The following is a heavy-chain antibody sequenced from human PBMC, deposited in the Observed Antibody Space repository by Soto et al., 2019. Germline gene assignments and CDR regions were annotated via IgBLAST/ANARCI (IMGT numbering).Heavy chain of an antibody. Sequence: GESLKISCKGSGYSFTSYRIGWVRQMPGKGLEWMGIIYPGDSDTRYSPSFQGQVTISADKSISTAYLQWSSLKASDTAMYYCARQNGAIFGVVTNYGMDVWGQGTTVTVSS. CDR2: IYPGDSDT. CDR3: ARQNGAIFGVVTNYGMDV. D-gene: IGHD3-3*01. J-gene: IGHJ6*02. V-gene: IGHV5-51*01. CDR1: GYSFTSYR.